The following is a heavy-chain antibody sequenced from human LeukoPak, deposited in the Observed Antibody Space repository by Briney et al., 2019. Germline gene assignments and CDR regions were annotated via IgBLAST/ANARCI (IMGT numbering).Heavy chain of an antibody. Sequence: SETLSLTCTVSGGSISSSSYYWGWIRQPPGKGLEWIGSIYYSGSTYYNPSLKSRVTISVDTSKNQFSLKLSSVTAADTAVYYCARVHYDILFCIYYGMDVWGQGTTVTVSS. D-gene: IGHD3-9*01. J-gene: IGHJ6*02. CDR1: GGSISSSSYY. CDR3: ARVHYDILFCIYYGMDV. V-gene: IGHV4-39*01. CDR2: IYYSGST.